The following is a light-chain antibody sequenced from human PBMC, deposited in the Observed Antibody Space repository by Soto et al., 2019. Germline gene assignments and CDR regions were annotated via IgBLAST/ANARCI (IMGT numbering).Light chain of an antibody. Sequence: QSVLTQTPSVSGALGQKITMSCTGSSSNIGAGYDVHWYQQFPGAAPRLLIYADNNRPSGVPDRFSGSKSGNTASLTISGLQAEDEADYYCSSFASTHTYVFGTGTKVTVL. CDR3: SSFASTHTYV. V-gene: IGLV1-40*01. CDR2: ADN. CDR1: SSNIGAGYD. J-gene: IGLJ1*01.